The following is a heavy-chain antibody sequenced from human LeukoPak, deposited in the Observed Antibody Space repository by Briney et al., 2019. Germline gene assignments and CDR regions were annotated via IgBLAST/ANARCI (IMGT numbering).Heavy chain of an antibody. CDR3: ARGYRQSRRAYYYYYYMDV. CDR2: MNPNSGNT. CDR1: GYTFTSYD. Sequence: ASVKVSCKASGYTFTSYDINWVRQATGQGLEWMGWMNPNSGNTGYAQKFQGRVTMTRNTPISTAYMELSSLRSEDTAVYYCARGYRQSRRAYYYYYYMDVWGKGTTVTVSS. V-gene: IGHV1-8*01. J-gene: IGHJ6*03. D-gene: IGHD5-18*01.